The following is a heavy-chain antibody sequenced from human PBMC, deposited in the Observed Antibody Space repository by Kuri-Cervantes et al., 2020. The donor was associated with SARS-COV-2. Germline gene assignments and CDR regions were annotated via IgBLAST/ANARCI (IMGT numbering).Heavy chain of an antibody. CDR3: AAGDFWSGYYSYGMDV. CDR1: GGTFSSYA. Sequence: SVKVSCKASGGTFSSYAISWVRQAPGQGLEWMGGIIPIFGTANYAQKFQERVTITRDMSTSTAYMELSSLRSEDTAVYYCAAGDFWSGYYSYGMDVWGQGTTVTVSS. V-gene: IGHV1-69*05. CDR2: IIPIFGTA. J-gene: IGHJ6*02. D-gene: IGHD3-3*01.